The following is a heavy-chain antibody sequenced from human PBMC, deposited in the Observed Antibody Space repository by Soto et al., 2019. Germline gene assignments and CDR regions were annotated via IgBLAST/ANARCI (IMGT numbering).Heavy chain of an antibody. V-gene: IGHV1-46*01. CDR1: GYTFTSYY. CDR2: INPSGGST. Sequence: QVQLVQSGAAVQKSGASVKVSCKASGYTFTSYYIHWVRQAPGQGLDWMGIINPSGGSTDYAQKIQGRIAMTSDASTSTVYMELSSLRSEDTAVYYRAKDRGRATAGEYYYYGMDVWGQGTPVTVSS. D-gene: IGHD6-13*01. CDR3: AKDRGRATAGEYYYYGMDV. J-gene: IGHJ6*02.